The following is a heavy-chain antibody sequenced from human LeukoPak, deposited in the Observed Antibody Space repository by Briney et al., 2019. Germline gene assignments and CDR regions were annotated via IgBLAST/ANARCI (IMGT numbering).Heavy chain of an antibody. D-gene: IGHD3-10*01. CDR2: INHSGYT. V-gene: IGHV4-39*06. CDR3: ARLGSRVV. J-gene: IGHJ4*02. Sequence: PSETLSLTCTVSGGSISSSSYYWGWIRQPPGKGLEWIGEINHSGYTNYNPSLKSRVTMSVDTSKNQFPLKLNSMTAADTAVYYCARLGSRVVWGQGTLVIVSS. CDR1: GGSISSSSYY.